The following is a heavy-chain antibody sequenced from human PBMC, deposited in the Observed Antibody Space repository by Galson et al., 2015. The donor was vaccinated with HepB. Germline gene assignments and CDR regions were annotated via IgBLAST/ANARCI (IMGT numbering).Heavy chain of an antibody. J-gene: IGHJ4*02. CDR1: GGSISSYY. D-gene: IGHD5-18*01. V-gene: IGHV4-34*01. CDR2: INHSGST. CDR3: ARGGPAMVTSSLQYYFDY. Sequence: ETLSLTCTVSGGSISSYYWSWIRQPPGKGPEWIGEINHSGSTNYNPSLKSRVTISVDTSKNQFSLKLSSVTAADTAVYYCARGGPAMVTSSLQYYFDYWGQGTLVTVSS.